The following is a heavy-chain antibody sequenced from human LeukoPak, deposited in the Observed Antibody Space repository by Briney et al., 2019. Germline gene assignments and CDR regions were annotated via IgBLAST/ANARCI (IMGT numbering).Heavy chain of an antibody. V-gene: IGHV3-7*01. CDR2: IKQDGSEK. J-gene: IGHJ6*03. CDR1: GFTFSSYL. CDR3: ATDGYMDV. Sequence: GGSLRLSCAASGFTFSSYLMSWVRQAPGKGLEWVANIKQDGSEKYYVDSVKGRFTISRDNAKNSLYLQMNSLRAEDTAVYYCATDGYMDVWGKGTTVTVSS.